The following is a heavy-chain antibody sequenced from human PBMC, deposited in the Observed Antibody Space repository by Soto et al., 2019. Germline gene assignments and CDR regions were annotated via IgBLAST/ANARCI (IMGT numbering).Heavy chain of an antibody. CDR1: GFIFSMYS. D-gene: IGHD2-21*02. V-gene: IGHV3-7*03. Sequence: LRLSCEVSGFIFSMYSMSWVRQTPGKGLEWVAKIPQDGVDGHYADAVKGRFTISRDNGKNSLYLQMNNLRAEDTAVYYCARDHLILPAHDFFYGSDVWGRGATVTVSS. J-gene: IGHJ6*02. CDR2: IPQDGVDG. CDR3: ARDHLILPAHDFFYGSDV.